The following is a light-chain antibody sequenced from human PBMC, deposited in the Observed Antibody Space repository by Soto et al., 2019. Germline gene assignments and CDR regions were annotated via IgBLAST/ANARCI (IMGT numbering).Light chain of an antibody. CDR3: QQLNTFPIT. Sequence: DLQLTQSPSVLSASVGDRITITCRASQGISSYLAWYQQTPGKAPKLLIYASSTLLSGVPSRFSGSGSGTEFTLTISSLQPEDFATYFCQQLNTFPITFGQGTRL. V-gene: IGKV1-9*01. J-gene: IGKJ5*01. CDR1: QGISSY. CDR2: ASS.